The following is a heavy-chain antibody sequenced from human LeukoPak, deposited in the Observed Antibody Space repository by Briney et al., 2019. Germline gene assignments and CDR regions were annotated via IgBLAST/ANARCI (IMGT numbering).Heavy chain of an antibody. CDR1: GGSISSGDYY. CDR3: ARESGKYRNYVLYYYYYGMDV. Sequence: TLSLTCTVSGGSISSGDYYWSWIRQPPGKGLEWIGYIYYSGSTYYNPSLKSRVTISVDTSKNQFSLKLSSVTAADTAVYYCARESGKYRNYVLYYYYYGMDVWGQGTTVTVSS. CDR2: IYYSGST. D-gene: IGHD4-11*01. J-gene: IGHJ6*02. V-gene: IGHV4-30-4*01.